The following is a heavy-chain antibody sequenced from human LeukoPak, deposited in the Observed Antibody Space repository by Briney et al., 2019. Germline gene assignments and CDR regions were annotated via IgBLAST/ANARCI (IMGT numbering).Heavy chain of an antibody. J-gene: IGHJ4*02. CDR1: GVSISSSSYY. Sequence: KASETLSLTCTVSGVSISSSSYYWGWIRQPPGKGLEWIVSIYYSGSTYYNPSLKSRVTISVDTSKNQFSLKLSSVTAADTAVYYCARDNYYDSSGVFDYWGQGTLVTVSS. CDR2: IYYSGST. D-gene: IGHD3-22*01. CDR3: ARDNYYDSSGVFDY. V-gene: IGHV4-39*07.